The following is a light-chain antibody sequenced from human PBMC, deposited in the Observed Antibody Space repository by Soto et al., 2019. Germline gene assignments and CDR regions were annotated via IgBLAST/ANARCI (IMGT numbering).Light chain of an antibody. CDR1: QGFSNS. CDR2: DAS. CDR3: QQYANPLT. J-gene: IGKJ3*01. Sequence: DIQMTQSPSSLSASVGDRVTITWQASQGFSNSLNWYQQKPEKAPKLLIYDASIIETGVPSRFSGSVSGTDFPFTISSPQLEDIAKYSCQQYANPLTFGPGTKVDIQ. V-gene: IGKV1-33*01.